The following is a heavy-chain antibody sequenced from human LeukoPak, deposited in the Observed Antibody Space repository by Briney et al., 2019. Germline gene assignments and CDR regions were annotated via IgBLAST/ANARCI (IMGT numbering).Heavy chain of an antibody. CDR3: AMVAAKVYYYYYGMDV. D-gene: IGHD2-15*01. V-gene: IGHV3-23*01. Sequence: GGSLRLSCAASGFTFSSYAMSWVRQAPGKGLEWVSAISGSGGSTYYADSVKGRFTISRDNSKNTLYLQMNSLRAEDTAVYYCAMVAAKVYYYYYGMDVWGQGTTVTVSS. CDR2: ISGSGGST. J-gene: IGHJ6*02. CDR1: GFTFSSYA.